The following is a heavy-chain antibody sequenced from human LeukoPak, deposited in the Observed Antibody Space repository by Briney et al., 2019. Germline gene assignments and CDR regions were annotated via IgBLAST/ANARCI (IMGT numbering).Heavy chain of an antibody. CDR3: ARVDGSPDY. CDR2: INPNSGNT. Sequence: ASVKVSCKASGYTFTTLDINWVRQATGQGLEWMGWINPNSGNTGNAQKFQGRVTITRDTSISTAYMGLSSLRSDDTAVYYCARVDGSPDYWGQGTLVTVSS. V-gene: IGHV1-8*03. J-gene: IGHJ4*02. CDR1: GYTFTTLD. D-gene: IGHD2-15*01.